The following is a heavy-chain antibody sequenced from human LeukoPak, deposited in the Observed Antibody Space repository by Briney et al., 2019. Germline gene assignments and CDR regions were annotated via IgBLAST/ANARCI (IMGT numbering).Heavy chain of an antibody. J-gene: IGHJ6*04. Sequence: GRSLRLSCAASGFTFSSYAMNWVRQAPGKGLEWVSYISSSGSTIYYADSVKGRFTISRDNAKNSLYLQMNSLRAEDTAVYYCAELGITMIGGVWGKGTTVTISS. CDR1: GFTFSSYA. V-gene: IGHV3-48*03. D-gene: IGHD3-10*02. CDR3: AELGITMIGGV. CDR2: ISSSGSTI.